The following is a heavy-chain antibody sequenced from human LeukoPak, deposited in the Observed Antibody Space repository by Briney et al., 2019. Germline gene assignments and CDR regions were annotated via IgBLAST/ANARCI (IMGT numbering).Heavy chain of an antibody. Sequence: GGSLRLSCAASGFTFSSYWMHWVRQSPGKGLEWVGQLKGDGSRANYADSVGGRFTISRDNAKNTVYLQLNSLRAEDTAVYYCARDGYLAPVIAFLDYWGQGTPVTVSS. D-gene: IGHD2-2*03. CDR2: LKGDGSRA. V-gene: IGHV3-74*01. CDR1: GFTFSSYW. CDR3: ARDGYLAPVIAFLDY. J-gene: IGHJ4*02.